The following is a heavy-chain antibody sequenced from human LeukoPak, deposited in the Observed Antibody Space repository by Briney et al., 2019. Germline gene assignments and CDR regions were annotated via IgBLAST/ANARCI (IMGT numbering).Heavy chain of an antibody. CDR1: GGSTSSHF. CDR3: ARGGDYANWFDP. D-gene: IGHD4-17*01. V-gene: IGHV4-59*11. Sequence: PSETLSLTCTVSGGSTSSHFWSWMRQPPGKGLEWIGNIYNRGTTNYNPSLNSRVTMSVDTSKNQLSLQLSSVTAADTAVYYCARGGDYANWFDPWGQGTLVTVSS. CDR2: IYNRGTT. J-gene: IGHJ5*02.